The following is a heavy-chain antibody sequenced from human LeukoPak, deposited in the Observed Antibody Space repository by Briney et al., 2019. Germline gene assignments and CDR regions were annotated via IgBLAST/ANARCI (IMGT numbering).Heavy chain of an antibody. CDR3: ASLGCSSTSCYNN. Sequence: GGSLRLSCAASGFTLSSYSMNWVRQAPGKGLEWVSYISGSGSAIYYADSVKGRFTISRDNAKNSLYLQMNSLRAEDTAVYYCASLGCSSTSCYNNWGQGTLVTVSS. CDR2: ISGSGSAI. D-gene: IGHD2-2*02. V-gene: IGHV3-48*01. J-gene: IGHJ4*02. CDR1: GFTLSSYS.